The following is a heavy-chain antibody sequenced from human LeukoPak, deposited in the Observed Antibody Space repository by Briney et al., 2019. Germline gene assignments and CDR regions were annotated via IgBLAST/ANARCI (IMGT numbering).Heavy chain of an antibody. CDR1: GYSFIGYY. D-gene: IGHD5-18*01. CDR3: ARAGAVVDTSDP. CDR2: INPNSDGT. J-gene: IGHJ5*02. Sequence: ASVKVSCKASGYSFIGYYIHWVRQAPGQGLEWMGWINPNSDGTNYAQKFQGRVTMTTDTSTSTAYMELRSLRSDDTAVYYCARAGAVVDTSDPWGQGTLVTVSS. V-gene: IGHV1-2*02.